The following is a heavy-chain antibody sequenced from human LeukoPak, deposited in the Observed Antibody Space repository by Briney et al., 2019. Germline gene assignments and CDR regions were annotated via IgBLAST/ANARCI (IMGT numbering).Heavy chain of an antibody. D-gene: IGHD5-18*01. CDR3: ARVGILIQLPWYYYYMDV. V-gene: IGHV1-69*13. J-gene: IGHJ6*03. Sequence: GASVKVSCKASGGTLSSYAISWVRQAPGQGLEWMGGIIPIFGTANYAQKFQGRVTITADESTSTAYMELSSLRSEDTAVYYCARVGILIQLPWYYYYMDVWGKGTTVTVSS. CDR1: GGTLSSYA. CDR2: IIPIFGTA.